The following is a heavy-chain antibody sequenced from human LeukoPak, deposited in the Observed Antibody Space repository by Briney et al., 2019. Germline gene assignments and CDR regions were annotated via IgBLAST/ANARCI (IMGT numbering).Heavy chain of an antibody. J-gene: IGHJ4*02. CDR1: GGSFSGYY. V-gene: IGHV4-34*01. Sequence: SETLSLTCAVYGGSFSGYYWSWIRQPPGKGLEWIGEINHSGSTNYNPSLKSRVTISVDTSKNQFSLKLSSVTAADTAVYYCARAKSPVRGVFDYWSQGTLVTVSS. CDR3: ARAKSPVRGVFDY. D-gene: IGHD3-10*01. CDR2: INHSGST.